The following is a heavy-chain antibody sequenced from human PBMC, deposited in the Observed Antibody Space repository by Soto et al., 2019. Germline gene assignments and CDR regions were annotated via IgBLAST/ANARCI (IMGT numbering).Heavy chain of an antibody. CDR1: GGSITSYY. D-gene: IGHD2-8*01. V-gene: IGHV4-59*01. CDR2: TAYTGNT. CDR3: VRAIHAGIIHYFDP. Sequence: SEAQSVICVISGGSITSYYLSWIRQFPGKGLEWVSYTAYTGNTNYTPSLKSRFTISIDTSKNQLSLNSTSMTAADTAVYYCVRAIHAGIIHYFDPWGHGLVVTVSS. J-gene: IGHJ5*02.